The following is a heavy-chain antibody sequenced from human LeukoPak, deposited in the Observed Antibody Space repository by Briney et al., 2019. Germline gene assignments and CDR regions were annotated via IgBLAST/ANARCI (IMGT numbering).Heavy chain of an antibody. Sequence: PGGSLRLSCAASGFTFSNYAMSWVRQAPGKGLEWVSAISGSGGSTYYADSVKGRFTISRDNSKNTLYLQMNSLRAEDTAVYYCARDGGPGYSSSWYLYWGQGTLVTVSS. V-gene: IGHV3-23*01. D-gene: IGHD6-13*01. CDR2: ISGSGGST. J-gene: IGHJ4*02. CDR3: ARDGGPGYSSSWYLY. CDR1: GFTFSNYA.